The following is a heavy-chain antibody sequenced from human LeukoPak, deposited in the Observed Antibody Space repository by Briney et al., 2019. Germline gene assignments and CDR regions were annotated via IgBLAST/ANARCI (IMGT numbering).Heavy chain of an antibody. CDR3: ARSSGGSYGYFDY. Sequence: PGRSLRLSCATSGFTFSSYGMHWVRQAPGKGLEWVAVIWYDVSNKDYADSVKGRFNISRDNSKNTPYLQMNSLRAEDTAVYYCARSSGGSYGYFDYWGQGTLVTVSS. V-gene: IGHV3-33*01. D-gene: IGHD1-26*01. CDR1: GFTFSSYG. CDR2: IWYDVSNK. J-gene: IGHJ4*02.